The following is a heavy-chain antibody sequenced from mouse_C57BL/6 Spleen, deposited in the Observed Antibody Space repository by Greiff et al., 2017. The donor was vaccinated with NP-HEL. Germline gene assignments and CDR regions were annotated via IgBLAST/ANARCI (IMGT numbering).Heavy chain of an antibody. CDR2: LAPSDSYT. D-gene: IGHD1-1*01. CDR3: ARPIYYYGSSYVWYFDV. J-gene: IGHJ1*03. Sequence: VPLQQPGAELVKPGASVKLSCKASGYTFTSYWMQWVKQRPGQGLEWIGELAPSDSYTNYNQKFKGKATLTVDTSSSTAYMQLSSLTSEDSAVYYCARPIYYYGSSYVWYFDVWGTGTTVTVSS. V-gene: IGHV1-50*01. CDR1: GYTFTSYW.